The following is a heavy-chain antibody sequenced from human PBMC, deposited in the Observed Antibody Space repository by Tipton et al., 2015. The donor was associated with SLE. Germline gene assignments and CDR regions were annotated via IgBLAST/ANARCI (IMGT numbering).Heavy chain of an antibody. CDR1: GYSISSGHY. CDR2: IYHSGNT. V-gene: IGHV4-38-2*02. CDR3: ARQVDTEAVGSWNFAF. D-gene: IGHD5-18*01. Sequence: TLSLTCTVSGYSISSGHYWGWVRQPPGKGLEWIGRIYHSGNTYYNPSLKSRVTISVNTSKNQFSLKLSSETAADTAVYYCARQVDTEAVGSWNFAFWGRGTLVTVSS. J-gene: IGHJ2*01.